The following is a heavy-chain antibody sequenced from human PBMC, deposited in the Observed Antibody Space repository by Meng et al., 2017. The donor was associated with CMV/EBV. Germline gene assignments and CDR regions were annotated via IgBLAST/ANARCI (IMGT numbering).Heavy chain of an antibody. CDR1: GFTFSSYS. Sequence: GESLKISCAASGFTFSSYSMNWVRQAPGKGLEWVSYISGSSNTLYYADSVKGRFTISRDNANNSLYLQMNSLRAEDTAVYYCARDRLDFWSGYSTYYYYYGMDVWGQGTTVTVSS. V-gene: IGHV3-48*04. CDR3: ARDRLDFWSGYSTYYYYYGMDV. CDR2: ISGSSNTL. D-gene: IGHD3-3*01. J-gene: IGHJ6*02.